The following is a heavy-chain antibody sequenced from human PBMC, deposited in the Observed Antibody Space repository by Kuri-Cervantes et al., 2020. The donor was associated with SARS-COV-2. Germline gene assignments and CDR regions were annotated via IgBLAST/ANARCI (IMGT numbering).Heavy chain of an antibody. Sequence: SETLSLTCAAYGGSFSGYYWSWIRQPPGKGLEWIGEINHSGSTNYNPSLKSRVTISVDTSKNQFSLKLSSVTAADTAVYYCARPNCDFWSGYPPHDAFDIWGQGTMVTVSS. D-gene: IGHD3-3*01. V-gene: IGHV4-34*01. J-gene: IGHJ3*02. CDR1: GGSFSGYY. CDR2: INHSGST. CDR3: ARPNCDFWSGYPPHDAFDI.